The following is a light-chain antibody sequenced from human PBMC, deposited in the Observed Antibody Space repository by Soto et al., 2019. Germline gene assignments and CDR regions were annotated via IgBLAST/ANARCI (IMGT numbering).Light chain of an antibody. CDR1: QSISTY. CDR2: AAS. Sequence: DIQMTQSPSSLSASVGDRVAISCRANQSISTYLNWYQQKPGKAPKLLIYAASSLQSGVPSSFSGSGSGTDFTLTISSLQPEDFATYYCQQSYVTPFTFGQGTKLEIK. J-gene: IGKJ2*01. V-gene: IGKV1-39*01. CDR3: QQSYVTPFT.